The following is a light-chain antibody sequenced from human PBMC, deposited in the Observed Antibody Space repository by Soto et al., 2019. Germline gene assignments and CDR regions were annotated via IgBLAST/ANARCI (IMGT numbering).Light chain of an antibody. J-gene: IGLJ2*01. CDR2: TND. CDR3: ATWDDSLNAVV. Sequence: QSVLTQPPSASGTPGQRVTFSCSGTSSNIGSNTINWYRQLPGTAPKLLIYTNDQRPSGVPDRFSGSKSGTSASLAISGFQSEDEADYYCATWDDSLNAVVFGGGTQLTVL. CDR1: SSNIGSNT. V-gene: IGLV1-44*01.